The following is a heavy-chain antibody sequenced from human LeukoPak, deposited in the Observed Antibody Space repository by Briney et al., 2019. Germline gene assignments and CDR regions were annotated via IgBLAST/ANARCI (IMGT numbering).Heavy chain of an antibody. J-gene: IGHJ3*02. Sequence: SKTLSLTCTVSGGSISSYYWSWIRQPPGKGLEWIGYIYYSGSTNYNPSLKSRVTISVDTSKNQFSLKLSSVTAADTAVYYCARLGYCSSTSCYDGAFDIWGQGTMVTVSS. CDR3: ARLGYCSSTSCYDGAFDI. V-gene: IGHV4-59*08. CDR2: IYYSGST. D-gene: IGHD2-2*01. CDR1: GGSISSYY.